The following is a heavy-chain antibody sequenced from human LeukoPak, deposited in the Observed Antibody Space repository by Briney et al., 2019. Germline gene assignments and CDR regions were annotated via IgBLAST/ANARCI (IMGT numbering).Heavy chain of an antibody. J-gene: IGHJ4*02. CDR2: ISHTGGT. D-gene: IGHD1-1*01. V-gene: IGHV4-34*01. Sequence: ASETLSLTCAVYGGSFTGYYWTFIRQTPGKGLEWIGEISHTGGTNYSPSLKSRVTISVDPSKNQFSLEVTSVTAADSGVYYCTRVPDITARPCDSWGPGTMVTVSS. CDR1: GGSFTGYY. CDR3: TRVPDITARPCDS.